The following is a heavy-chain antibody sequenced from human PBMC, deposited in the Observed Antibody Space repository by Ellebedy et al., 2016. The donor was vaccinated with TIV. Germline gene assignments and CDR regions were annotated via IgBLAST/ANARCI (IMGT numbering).Heavy chain of an antibody. Sequence: GGSLRLXXAASGFTFDDYDMHWVRQAPGKGLEWVSGISWNSGSIGYADSVKGRFTISRDNSKNTLYLQMNSLRAEDTAVYYCASPVGKFELLSWFDPWGQGTLVTVSS. V-gene: IGHV3-9*01. D-gene: IGHD2-2*01. CDR3: ASPVGKFELLSWFDP. CDR2: ISWNSGSI. J-gene: IGHJ5*02. CDR1: GFTFDDYD.